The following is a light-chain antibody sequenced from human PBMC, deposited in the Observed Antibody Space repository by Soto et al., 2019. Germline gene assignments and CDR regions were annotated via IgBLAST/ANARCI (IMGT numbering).Light chain of an antibody. CDR2: RTS. Sequence: EIVMTQSPATLYVSPGERATLSCRASQSISSNLAWYQQKPGQAPRLLMFRTSSRATGVPARFSGSGSGTELNLTISSLQHEDYGAYYCQQYNNWPRATFGGGTKVDI. V-gene: IGKV3-15*01. CDR3: QQYNNWPRAT. J-gene: IGKJ4*01. CDR1: QSISSN.